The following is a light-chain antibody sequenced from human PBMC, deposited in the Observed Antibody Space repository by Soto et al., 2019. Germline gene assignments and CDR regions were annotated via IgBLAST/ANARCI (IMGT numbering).Light chain of an antibody. V-gene: IGKV3-11*01. CDR2: GAS. J-gene: IGKJ4*01. CDR3: QQRSNWLLT. CDR1: QNINRF. Sequence: TQSPSSLSAFVGDRVTITCRASQNINRFLNWYQQKPGQAPRLLIYGASTRATGIPARFSGSGSGTDFTLTISSLEPEDFAVYYCQQRSNWLLTFGGGTKVAIK.